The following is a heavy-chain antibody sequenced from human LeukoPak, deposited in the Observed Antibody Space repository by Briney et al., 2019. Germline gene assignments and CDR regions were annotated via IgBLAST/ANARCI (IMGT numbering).Heavy chain of an antibody. CDR1: GFPFSSYG. D-gene: IGHD2-2*01. CDR3: ARDWCSSTSCYLFVY. V-gene: IGHV3-30*03. CDR2: ISYDGSNK. J-gene: IGHJ4*02. Sequence: GGSLRLSCAASGFPFSSYGMHWVRQAPGKGLEWVAVISYDGSNKYYADSVKGRFTISRDNSKNTLYLQMNSLRAEDTAVYYCARDWCSSTSCYLFVYWGQGTLVTVSS.